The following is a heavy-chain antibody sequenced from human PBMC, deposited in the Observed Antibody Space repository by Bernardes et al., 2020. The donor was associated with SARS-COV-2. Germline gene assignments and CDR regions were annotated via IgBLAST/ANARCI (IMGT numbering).Heavy chain of an antibody. Sequence: TLSLTCAVYGYSISSAYYWGWIRQPPGKGLEWIGSIFHGGSTYYNPSLKSRVTISLDTSKNQFSLRLRTVTAADTAVYYCAREAGDSRSSLDYWGQGTLVTVSS. D-gene: IGHD6-6*01. CDR1: GYSISSAYY. J-gene: IGHJ4*02. V-gene: IGHV4-38-2*02. CDR2: IFHGGST. CDR3: AREAGDSRSSLDY.